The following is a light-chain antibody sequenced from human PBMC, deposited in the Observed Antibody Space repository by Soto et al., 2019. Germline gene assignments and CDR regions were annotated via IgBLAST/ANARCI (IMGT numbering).Light chain of an antibody. CDR1: QSVSSY. V-gene: IGKV3-11*01. J-gene: IGKJ4*01. CDR2: DAS. CDR3: QQRSNWLT. Sequence: EIVLTQSPATLSLSPGERATLSCRASQSVSSYLAWYQQKAGQAPRLLIYDASNRATVIPARFSGSGSGTDFTLTISSLEPEDFAVYYCQQRSNWLTFGGGTKVEIK.